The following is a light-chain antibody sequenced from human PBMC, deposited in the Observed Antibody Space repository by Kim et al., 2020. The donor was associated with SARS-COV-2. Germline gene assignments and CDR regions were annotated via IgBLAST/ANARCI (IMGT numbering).Light chain of an antibody. J-gene: IGLJ3*02. CDR2: SYS. CDR1: SSNMGLNT. Sequence: ELTQPPSASGAPGHRVTISCSGSSSNMGLNTVSWYQQLPGRAPRLLMYSYSERPTGVPDRFSGSKSGTSASLAINGLQSDDEADYYCACWDDTLSGWVFGGGTKLTVL. V-gene: IGLV1-44*01. CDR3: ACWDDTLSGWV.